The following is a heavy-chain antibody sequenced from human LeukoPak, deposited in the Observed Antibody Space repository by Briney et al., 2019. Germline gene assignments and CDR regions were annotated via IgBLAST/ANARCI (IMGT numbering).Heavy chain of an antibody. CDR2: IIPIFGTA. J-gene: IGHJ4*02. V-gene: IGHV1-69*13. Sequence: GASVKVSCKASGGTFSSYAISWVRQAPGQGLEWMGGIIPIFGTANYAQEFQGRVTITADESTSTAYLELSSLRSEDTAVYYCARSTGPPIGDYWGQGTLVTVSS. CDR3: ARSTGPPIGDY. CDR1: GGTFSSYA. D-gene: IGHD3-10*01.